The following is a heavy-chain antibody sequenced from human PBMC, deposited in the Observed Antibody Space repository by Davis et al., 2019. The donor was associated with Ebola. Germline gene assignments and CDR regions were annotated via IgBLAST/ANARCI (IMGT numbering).Heavy chain of an antibody. J-gene: IGHJ3*01. CDR2: INPNSGGT. V-gene: IGHV1-2*02. D-gene: IGHD1-26*01. CDR3: ARESDAVGATTTDDAFDV. CDR1: GYTFTGYY. Sequence: ASVKVSCKASGYTFTGYYIHWVRQAPGQGLEWLGWINPNSGGTTYAQKFQGRVTMTRDTSISTVYMDLSRLTSDDTAVYSCARESDAVGATTTDDAFDVWGQGTTVTVS.